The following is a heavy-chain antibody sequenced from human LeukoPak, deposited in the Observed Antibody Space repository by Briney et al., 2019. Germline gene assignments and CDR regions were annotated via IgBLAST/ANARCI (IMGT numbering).Heavy chain of an antibody. D-gene: IGHD6-6*01. J-gene: IGHJ4*02. CDR3: TRWSYSRSYHFDY. CDR1: GLTFSGSA. CDR2: IRSKTNSYAT. V-gene: IGHV3-73*01. Sequence: GGSLKLSCAASGLTFSGSAIHWVRQASGKGLEWVGRIRSKTNSYATEYAASVKGRFAISRDDSKNTAYLQMNSLKTVDTAVYYCTRWSYSRSYHFDYWGQGTPVTVSS.